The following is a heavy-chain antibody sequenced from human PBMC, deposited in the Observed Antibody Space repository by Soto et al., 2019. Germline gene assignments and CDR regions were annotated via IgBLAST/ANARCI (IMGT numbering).Heavy chain of an antibody. CDR1: GFTFSSYW. CDR3: ARDLYGYYDSSGYYYVPGMFDY. Sequence: PGGSLRLSCAASGFTFSSYWMHWVRQAPGKGLVWVSRINSDGSSTSYADSVKGRFTISRDNAKNTLYLQMNSLRAEDTAVYYCARDLYGYYDSSGYYYVPGMFDYWGQGTLVTVSS. D-gene: IGHD3-22*01. J-gene: IGHJ4*02. CDR2: INSDGSST. V-gene: IGHV3-74*01.